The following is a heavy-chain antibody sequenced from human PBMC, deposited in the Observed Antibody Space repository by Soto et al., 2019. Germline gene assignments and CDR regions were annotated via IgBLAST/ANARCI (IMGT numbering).Heavy chain of an antibody. CDR3: TRRYNWNDYYFDP. Sequence: AETLSLTCTVSGGSIRVQSYYWTWIRHTPGKGLEWVGSSYYSGTSYFNPALKGRVTISVDTSTNQFSLRLTSVTAADTAVYYCTRRYNWNDYYFDPWGQGTLVTVSS. CDR2: SYYSGTS. D-gene: IGHD1-20*01. V-gene: IGHV4-39*01. J-gene: IGHJ5*02. CDR1: GGSIRVQSYY.